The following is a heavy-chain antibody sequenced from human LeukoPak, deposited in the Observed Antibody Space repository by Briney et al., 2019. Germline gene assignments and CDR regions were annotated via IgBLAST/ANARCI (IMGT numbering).Heavy chain of an antibody. Sequence: GGSLRLSCAASGFTFSSYAMSWVRQAPGKGLEWVAFIRYDGSNKYYADSVKGRFTISRDNSKNTLYLQMNSLRAEDTAVYYCARVSIAAAARDYWGQGTLVAVSS. V-gene: IGHV3-30*02. CDR3: ARVSIAAAARDY. J-gene: IGHJ4*02. CDR1: GFTFSSYA. D-gene: IGHD6-13*01. CDR2: IRYDGSNK.